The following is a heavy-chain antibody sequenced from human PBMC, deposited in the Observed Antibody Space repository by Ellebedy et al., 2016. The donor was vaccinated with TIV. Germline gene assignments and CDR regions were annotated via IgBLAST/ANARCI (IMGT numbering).Heavy chain of an antibody. J-gene: IGHJ4*02. Sequence: PGGSLRLSCAASGFTFSSYAMYWVRQAPGKGLEWVSSISGSRLSTYYADSVKGRFTVSRDNSKNTLYLQMNSLRVDDTALYYCAEDAVVATPHQGYLESWGQGTLVTVSS. CDR2: ISGSRLST. V-gene: IGHV3-23*01. CDR3: AEDAVVATPHQGYLES. D-gene: IGHD2-21*02. CDR1: GFTFSSYA.